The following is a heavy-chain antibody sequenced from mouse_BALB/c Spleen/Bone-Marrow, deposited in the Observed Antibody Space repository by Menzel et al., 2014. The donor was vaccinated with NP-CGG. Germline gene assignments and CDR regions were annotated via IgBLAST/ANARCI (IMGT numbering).Heavy chain of an antibody. CDR2: ISNLAYSI. V-gene: IGHV5-15*02. D-gene: IGHD2-2*01. J-gene: IGHJ2*01. CDR1: GFNFSDYG. CDR3: TRDRGYDGGYYFDY. Sequence: EVKLVESGGGVVQPGGSRKLSCAASGFNFSDYGMAWVRLAPGKGPEWVAFISNLAYSIYYADTVTGRFTISRENAKSTLYLEMSSLRFEDTAMYYCTRDRGYDGGYYFDYWGQGTTLTVSS.